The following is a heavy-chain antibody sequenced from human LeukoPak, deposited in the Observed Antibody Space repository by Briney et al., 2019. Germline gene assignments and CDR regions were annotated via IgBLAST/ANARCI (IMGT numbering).Heavy chain of an antibody. J-gene: IGHJ6*03. Sequence: GGSLRLSCAASGFTFSDYYMSWIRQAPGKGLEWVSYISSSGSTIYYADSVKGRFTISRDNAKNSLYLQMNSLRAEDTAAYYCARVSMGYSYGYWYYYYYMDVWGKGTTVTVSS. CDR3: ARVSMGYSYGYWYYYYYMDV. V-gene: IGHV3-11*01. CDR2: ISSSGSTI. D-gene: IGHD5-18*01. CDR1: GFTFSDYY.